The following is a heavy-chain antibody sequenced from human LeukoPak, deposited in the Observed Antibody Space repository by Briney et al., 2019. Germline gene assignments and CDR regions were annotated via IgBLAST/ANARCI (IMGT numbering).Heavy chain of an antibody. Sequence: PGRSLRLSCAASGFTFSSYGMHWVRQAPGKGLEWVAVIWYDGSNKYYADSVKGRFTISRDNSKNTLYLQMNSLRAEDTAVYYCARSSYGSGRRGAFDIWGQGTMVTVSS. CDR2: IWYDGSNK. J-gene: IGHJ3*02. CDR1: GFTFSSYG. V-gene: IGHV3-33*08. CDR3: ARSSYGSGRRGAFDI. D-gene: IGHD3-10*01.